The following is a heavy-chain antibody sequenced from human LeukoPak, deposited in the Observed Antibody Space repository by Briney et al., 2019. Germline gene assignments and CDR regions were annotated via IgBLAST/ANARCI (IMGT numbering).Heavy chain of an antibody. CDR3: ARDRVAAGFDY. J-gene: IGHJ4*02. D-gene: IGHD6-13*01. V-gene: IGHV3-7*03. CDR1: GFTFSSYG. CDR2: IKQDGSEK. Sequence: GRSLRLSCAASGFTFSSYGMHWVRQAPGKGLEWVANIKQDGSEKYYVDSVKGRFTISRDNAKNSLYLQMNSLRAEDTAVYYCARDRVAAGFDYWGQGALVTVSS.